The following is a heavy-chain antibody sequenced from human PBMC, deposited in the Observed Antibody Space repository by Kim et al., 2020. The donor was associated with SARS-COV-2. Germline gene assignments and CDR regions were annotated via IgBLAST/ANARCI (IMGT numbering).Heavy chain of an antibody. D-gene: IGHD3-10*02. V-gene: IGHV3-23*01. CDR2: ISGSGGYT. Sequence: GGSLRLSCAASGFTFSSYAMGWVRQAPGKGLEWVSGISGSGGYTYYADSVKGRFTISRDNSENTLFLQMNSLRAEDTAVYYCAKDASVRFNIGRSDYWGQGTLVTVSS. J-gene: IGHJ4*02. CDR3: AKDASVRFNIGRSDY. CDR1: GFTFSSYA.